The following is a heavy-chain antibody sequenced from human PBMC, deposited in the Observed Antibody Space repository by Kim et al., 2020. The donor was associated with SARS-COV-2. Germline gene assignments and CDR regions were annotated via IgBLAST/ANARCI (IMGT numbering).Heavy chain of an antibody. D-gene: IGHD3-10*01. CDR2: ISGSGGST. V-gene: IGHV3-23*01. CDR3: AKSMVRGVITVNHYYYYYGMDV. CDR1: GFTLSSYA. J-gene: IGHJ6*02. Sequence: GGSLRLSCAASGFTLSSYAMSWVLQAPGKGLEWVSAISGSGGSTYYADSVKGRFTISRDNSKNTLYLQMNSLRAEDTAVYYCAKSMVRGVITVNHYYYYYGMDVWGQGTTVTVSS.